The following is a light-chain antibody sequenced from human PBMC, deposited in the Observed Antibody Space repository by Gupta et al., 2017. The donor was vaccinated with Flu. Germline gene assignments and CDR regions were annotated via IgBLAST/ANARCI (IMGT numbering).Light chain of an antibody. J-gene: IGKJ4*01. CDR3: QQRNDLFT. Sequence: EIVLTQSPATLSLSPGERATLSCRASQSVSYYLAWYQQKPGQAPRLLIYDASKRATGVPVRFSGSGSGTDFTLTIRSLEPEDFAVYYWQQRNDLFTFGGGTKLEIK. V-gene: IGKV3-11*01. CDR1: QSVSYY. CDR2: DAS.